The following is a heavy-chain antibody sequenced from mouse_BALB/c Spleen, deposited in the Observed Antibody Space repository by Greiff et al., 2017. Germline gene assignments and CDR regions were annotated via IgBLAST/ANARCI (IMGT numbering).Heavy chain of an antibody. V-gene: IGHV10-1*02. J-gene: IGHJ4*01. Sequence: DVMLVESGGGLVQPKGSLKLSCAASGFTFNTYAMNWVRQAPGKGLEWVARIRSKSNNYATYYADSVKDRFTISRDDSQSMLYLQMNNLKTEDTAMYYCVRGNWAPYAMDYWGQGTSVTVSS. CDR3: VRGNWAPYAMDY. CDR1: GFTFNTYA. CDR2: IRSKSNNYAT. D-gene: IGHD4-1*01.